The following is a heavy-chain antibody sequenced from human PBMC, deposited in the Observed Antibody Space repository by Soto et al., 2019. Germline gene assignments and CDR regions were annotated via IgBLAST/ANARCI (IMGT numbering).Heavy chain of an antibody. D-gene: IGHD4-17*01. CDR1: GFTFDDYA. CDR3: AKDIGPTVTTRDDSFDY. V-gene: IGHV3-9*01. Sequence: EVQLVESGGGLVQPGRSLRLSCAAFGFTFDDYAMHWVRQAPGKGLEWVSGISWHSGTIAYADSVKGRFTISRDNAKNSLYLQMSSLRAEDTALYYCAKDIGPTVTTRDDSFDYWGQGTLVTVSS. J-gene: IGHJ4*02. CDR2: ISWHSGTI.